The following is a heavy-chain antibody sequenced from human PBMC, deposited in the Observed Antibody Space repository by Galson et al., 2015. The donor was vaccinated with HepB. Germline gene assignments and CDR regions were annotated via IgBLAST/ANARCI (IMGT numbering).Heavy chain of an antibody. CDR2: ISYDGSNK. CDR3: ARGMVRGVIINHNWFDP. V-gene: IGHV3-30-3*01. J-gene: IGHJ5*02. Sequence: SLRLSCAASGFTFSSYAMHWVRQAPGKGLEWVAVISYDGSNKYYADSVKGRFTISRDNSKNTLYLRMNSLRAEDTAVYYCARGMVRGVIINHNWFDPWGQGTLVTVSS. CDR1: GFTFSSYA. D-gene: IGHD3-10*01.